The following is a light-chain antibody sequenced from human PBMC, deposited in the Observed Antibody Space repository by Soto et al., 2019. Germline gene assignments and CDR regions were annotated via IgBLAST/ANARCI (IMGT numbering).Light chain of an antibody. CDR3: QQYNDSFRYT. CDR2: AAS. CDR1: QSISTW. J-gene: IGKJ2*01. V-gene: IGKV1-5*03. Sequence: DIPMTQSPSTLSASVGDRVTITCRASQSISTWLAWYQQKPGTAPKLLIYAASTLETGVPSRFSGSRSGTEFTLTVSSLQPDDFATYYCQQYNDSFRYTFGQGTKLEIK.